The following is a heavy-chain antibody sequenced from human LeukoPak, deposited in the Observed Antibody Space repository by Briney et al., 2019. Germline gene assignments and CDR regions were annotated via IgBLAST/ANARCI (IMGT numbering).Heavy chain of an antibody. V-gene: IGHV4-59*01. CDR2: IYYSGST. D-gene: IGHD2-15*01. CDR3: ARGLNSATSNYFDY. Sequence: SETLSLTCTVSGGSISSYYWSWIRQPPGKGLEWIEYIYYSGSTNYNPSLKSRVTISVDASKNQFSLKLSSVTAADTAVYYCARGLNSATSNYFDYWGQGTLVTVSS. CDR1: GGSISSYY. J-gene: IGHJ4*02.